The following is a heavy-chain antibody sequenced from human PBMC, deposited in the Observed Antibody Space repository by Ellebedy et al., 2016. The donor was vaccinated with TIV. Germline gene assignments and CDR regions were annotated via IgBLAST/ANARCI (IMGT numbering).Heavy chain of an antibody. D-gene: IGHD6-19*01. CDR3: AKGGGWLDFDY. V-gene: IGHV3-23*01. CDR1: GFTFSSYA. Sequence: GGSLRLXCAASGFTFSSYAMSWVRQAPGKGLEWVSAISGSGSDTYYADSVKGRFTISRDNSKNTLYLQMNSLRAEDAAVYYCAKGGGWLDFDYWGQGTLVTVSS. J-gene: IGHJ4*02. CDR2: ISGSGSDT.